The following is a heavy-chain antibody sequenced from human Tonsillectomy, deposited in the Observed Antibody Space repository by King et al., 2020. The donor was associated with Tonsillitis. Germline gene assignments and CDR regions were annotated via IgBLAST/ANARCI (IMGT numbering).Heavy chain of an antibody. CDR3: ISSPGGAFDI. D-gene: IGHD3-16*01. CDR1: GFTFSGSA. V-gene: IGHV3-73*02. CDR2: MRSKANIYAT. J-gene: IGHJ3*02. Sequence: VQLVESGGGLVQPGWSLKLSCAAAGFTFSGSAMHWVRQASGKGLEWVGRMRSKANIYATAYAASVKGRFPISRDDSKNTAYLQMNSLKTEDTAVYYCISSPGGAFDIWGQGTMVTVSS.